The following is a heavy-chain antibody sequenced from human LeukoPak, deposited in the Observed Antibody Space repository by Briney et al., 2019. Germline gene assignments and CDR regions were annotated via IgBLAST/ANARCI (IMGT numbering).Heavy chain of an antibody. V-gene: IGHV3-23*01. D-gene: IGHD3-10*01. Sequence: PGGSLRFSCAGSGFTFSSHAMSWVRQAPGKGLEWVSLISGSGGSTYYAGSVKGRFTISRDNSKNTLYLQMNSLRAEDTAVYYCAKDLWFGELLNWFDPWGQGTLVTVSS. CDR1: GFTFSSHA. CDR3: AKDLWFGELLNWFDP. J-gene: IGHJ5*02. CDR2: ISGSGGST.